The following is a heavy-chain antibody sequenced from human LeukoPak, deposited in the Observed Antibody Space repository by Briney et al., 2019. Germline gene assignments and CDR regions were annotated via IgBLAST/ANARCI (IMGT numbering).Heavy chain of an antibody. Sequence: SETLSLTCTVSGYSISSGYYWGWIRQPPGKGLEWIGSFYDSGNTYYNPSLKSRVTISVDTSKNQFSLKLSSVTAADTAVYYCARHKYGSGSYDFDYWGQGTLVTVSS. D-gene: IGHD3-10*01. V-gene: IGHV4-38-2*02. CDR1: GYSISSGYY. CDR3: ARHKYGSGSYDFDY. CDR2: FYDSGNT. J-gene: IGHJ4*02.